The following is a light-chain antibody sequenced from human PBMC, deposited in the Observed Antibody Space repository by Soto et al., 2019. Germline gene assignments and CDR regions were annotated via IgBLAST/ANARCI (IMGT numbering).Light chain of an antibody. CDR1: SSDVGGYNY. CDR2: DVS. V-gene: IGLV2-14*01. Sequence: QSALTQPASVSGSPGQSITISCTATSSDVGGYNYVSWYQQHPGKAPKLMIYDVSNRPSGVSNRFSGSTSGNTASLTISGLQAEDEADYYCSSYTSSSTLEVFGTGTKLTVL. CDR3: SSYTSSSTLEV. J-gene: IGLJ1*01.